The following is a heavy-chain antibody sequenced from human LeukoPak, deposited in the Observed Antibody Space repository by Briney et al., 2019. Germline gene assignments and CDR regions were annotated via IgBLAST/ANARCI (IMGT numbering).Heavy chain of an antibody. V-gene: IGHV4-4*07. J-gene: IGHJ5*02. Sequence: PSETLSLTCTVSGGSISSYYWSWIRQPAGKGLEWIGRIHTSGSTNYNPSLKSRVTMSVDTPKNQFSLKLSSETAADTAVYYWARGGSSGTNWFDPWGQGTLVTVSS. CDR1: GGSISSYY. CDR3: ARGGSSGTNWFDP. CDR2: IHTSGST. D-gene: IGHD6-19*01.